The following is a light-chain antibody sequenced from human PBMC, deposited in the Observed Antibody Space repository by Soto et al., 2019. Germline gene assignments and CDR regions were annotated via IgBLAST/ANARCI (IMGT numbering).Light chain of an antibody. Sequence: DILMTQSPSTLSASVGDRVTITCRASQSLTMWLAWYQQKPGKAPNLLIYKTSSLESEVPSRFSGSGSGAESALAITNVQPDDVSSYYCQLYADYTWTFGQGTKVEVK. CDR2: KTS. V-gene: IGKV1-5*03. CDR3: QLYADYTWT. CDR1: QSLTMW. J-gene: IGKJ1*01.